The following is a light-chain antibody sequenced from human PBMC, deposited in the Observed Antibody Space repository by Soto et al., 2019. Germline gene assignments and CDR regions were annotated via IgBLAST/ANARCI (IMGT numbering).Light chain of an antibody. J-gene: IGKJ1*01. V-gene: IGKV4-1*01. Sequence: DVVMTQSPDSLAVSLGERATINCKSSQSILHSPTHNNYLAWYQKKPGQPPKLLIYWASSRESGVPDRFSGSGSGTDFTLTINSLQAEDAAVYYCHQYFSLPRTFDQGTKVEIK. CDR1: QSILHSPTHNNY. CDR2: WAS. CDR3: HQYFSLPRT.